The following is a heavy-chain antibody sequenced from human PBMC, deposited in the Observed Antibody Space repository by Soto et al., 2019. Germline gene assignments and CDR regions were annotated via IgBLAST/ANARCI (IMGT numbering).Heavy chain of an antibody. D-gene: IGHD2-2*01. CDR2: ISESAGST. J-gene: IGHJ4*02. Sequence: TGGSLRLSCAASRFTFINYAMSWVRQAPGKGLEWVSIISESAGSTYYADSVKGRFSISRDDSKNTLYPQMNSLRAEDTAVYYCAKIISASCYGPIAFWGQGTLVSVSS. CDR1: RFTFINYA. CDR3: AKIISASCYGPIAF. V-gene: IGHV3-23*01.